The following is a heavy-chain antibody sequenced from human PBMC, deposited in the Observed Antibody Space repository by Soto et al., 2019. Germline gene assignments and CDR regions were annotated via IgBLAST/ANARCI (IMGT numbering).Heavy chain of an antibody. CDR1: GGTFSSYA. D-gene: IGHD4-17*01. Sequence: ASVKVSCKASGGTFSSYAISWVRQAPGQGLEWMGGIIPIFGTANYAQKFQGRVTITADESTSTAYMELSSLRSEDTAVYYCASPSMTTATTSLDHWGQGTLVTVSS. J-gene: IGHJ4*02. CDR2: IIPIFGTA. V-gene: IGHV1-69*13. CDR3: ASPSMTTATTSLDH.